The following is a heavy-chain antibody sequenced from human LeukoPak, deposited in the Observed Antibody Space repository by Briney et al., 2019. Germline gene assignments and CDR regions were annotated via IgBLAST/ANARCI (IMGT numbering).Heavy chain of an antibody. Sequence: PSETLSLTCTVSGVSISSSNSYWGWIRQPPGKGLEWIGSIYYSGNTYYNASLKSQVSISIDTSKNQFSLKLTSVTAADTAVYYCARQTGSGLFILPGGQGTLVAVSS. CDR2: IYYSGNT. V-gene: IGHV4-39*01. CDR1: GVSISSSNSY. J-gene: IGHJ4*02. D-gene: IGHD3/OR15-3a*01. CDR3: ARQTGSGLFILP.